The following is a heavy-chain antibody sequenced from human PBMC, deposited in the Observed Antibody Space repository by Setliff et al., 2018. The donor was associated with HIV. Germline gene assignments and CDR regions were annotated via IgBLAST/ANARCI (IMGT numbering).Heavy chain of an antibody. CDR1: GYTFTSHW. J-gene: IGHJ4*02. Sequence: GESLKISCKGSGYTFTSHWIGWVRQMPGKGLEWMGIIYPGDSDTRYSPSFQGRVTISADKSINTAYLQWSSLQASDTAMYYCARRASKASLDYWGQGTLVTVSS. CDR2: IYPGDSDT. V-gene: IGHV5-51*01. CDR3: ARRASKASLDY.